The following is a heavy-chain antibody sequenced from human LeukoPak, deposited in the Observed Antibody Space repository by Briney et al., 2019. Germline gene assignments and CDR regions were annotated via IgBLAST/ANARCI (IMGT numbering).Heavy chain of an antibody. J-gene: IGHJ4*02. D-gene: IGHD5-12*01. CDR1: GFTFSDYY. CDR2: ISSSSSDT. CDR3: ARGIEAKRRSAATCNYFDY. Sequence: GGSLRLSCAASGFTFSDYYMSWIRQAPGKGLEWVSYISSSSSDTNYVDSVKGRFTISRDNAKNSLYLQMNSLRAEDTAVYYCARGIEAKRRSAATCNYFDYWGQGTLVTVS. V-gene: IGHV3-11*06.